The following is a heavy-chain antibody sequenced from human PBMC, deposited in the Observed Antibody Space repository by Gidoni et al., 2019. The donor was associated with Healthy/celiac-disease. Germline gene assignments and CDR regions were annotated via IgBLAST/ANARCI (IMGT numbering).Heavy chain of an antibody. D-gene: IGHD3-10*01. CDR1: GFTFSSYG. V-gene: IGHV3-33*08. CDR2: IWYDGSKK. CDR3: ARTRYYDSGSYPWFDP. J-gene: IGHJ5*02. Sequence: QVQLVESGGGVVQPGRSLRLSCAASGFTFSSYGMHWVRQAPGKGLEWVSVIWYDGSKKYYADSVKGRFTISRDNSKNTLYLQMNSLRAEDTAIYYCARTRYYDSGSYPWFDPWGQGTLVTVSS.